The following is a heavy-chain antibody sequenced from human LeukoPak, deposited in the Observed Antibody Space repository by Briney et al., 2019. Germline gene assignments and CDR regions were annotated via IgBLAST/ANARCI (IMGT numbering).Heavy chain of an antibody. Sequence: ASVKVSCKASGGTLSTYAFTWVRQAPGQGLEWMGGIIPVFQTADSAQKFQGRVTMTADESTGIVYMELSSLRSEDTAVYYCATVESVLMVYAPFDYWGQGTLVTVSS. CDR3: ATVESVLMVYAPFDY. CDR1: GGTLSTYA. J-gene: IGHJ4*02. D-gene: IGHD2-8*01. V-gene: IGHV1-69*01. CDR2: IIPVFQTA.